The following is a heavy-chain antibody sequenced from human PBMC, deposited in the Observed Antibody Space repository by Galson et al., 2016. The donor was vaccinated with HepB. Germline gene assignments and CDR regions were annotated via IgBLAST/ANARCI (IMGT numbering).Heavy chain of an antibody. CDR3: AQRSRSAFDY. J-gene: IGHJ4*01. CDR2: ISSSGSTI. CDR1: GFTFSDYS. Sequence: SLRLSCAASGFTFSDYSMNWVRQAPGKGPEWVSYISSSGSTIYYADSGKGRFTISRDNAKISLFLRMNSLRDEDTAVDCCAQRSRSAFDYWVQGTLVTVSS. V-gene: IGHV3-48*02.